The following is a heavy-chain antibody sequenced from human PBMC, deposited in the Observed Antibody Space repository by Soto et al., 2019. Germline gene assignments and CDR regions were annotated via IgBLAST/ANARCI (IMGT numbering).Heavy chain of an antibody. CDR1: GFTFSSYS. D-gene: IGHD1-1*01. V-gene: IGHV3-21*01. CDR3: AREGPGTTGTPMGYYYYGMEV. CDR2: ISGSSSYI. Sequence: EVQLVESGGGLVKPGGSLRLSCAASGFTFSSYSMNWVRQAPGKGLEWVSSISGSSSYIYYADSVKGRFTISRDNAKNXLXLXXNSLRAEDTAVYYCAREGPGTTGTPMGYYYYGMEVWGQGTKVTVSS. J-gene: IGHJ6*02.